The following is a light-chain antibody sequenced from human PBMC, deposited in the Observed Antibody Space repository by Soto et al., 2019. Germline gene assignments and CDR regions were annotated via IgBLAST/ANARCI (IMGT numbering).Light chain of an antibody. V-gene: IGKV3D-15*01. Sequence: KSPATLTVSPWEIATSSCRASQRVNSNLAWYQQKPGQAPKLLLYRISTWETGIPARFSGSGSGTEFTLTINSLQSEDFAAYYCQQHYQRPITFGQGTRLEI. CDR3: QQHYQRPIT. J-gene: IGKJ5*01. CDR1: QRVNSN. CDR2: RIS.